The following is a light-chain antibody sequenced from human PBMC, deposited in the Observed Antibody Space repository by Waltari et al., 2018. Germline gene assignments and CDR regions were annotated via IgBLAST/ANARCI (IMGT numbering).Light chain of an antibody. Sequence: QSALTQPPSTSGTPGQRVTISFSGTNSHIGVNPVNWYQVLPGTAPKPLIYGNDQRPSGVPDRFSASKSGSSASLAISGLQSEDEADYYCAAWDDRLFGPVFGTGTEVTVL. CDR3: AAWDDRLFGPV. CDR2: GND. J-gene: IGLJ1*01. CDR1: NSHIGVNP. V-gene: IGLV1-44*01.